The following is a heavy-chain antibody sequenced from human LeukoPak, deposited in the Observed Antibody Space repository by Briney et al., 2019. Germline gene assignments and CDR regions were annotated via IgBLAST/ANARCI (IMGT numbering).Heavy chain of an antibody. CDR3: ARGGPTVTTFDYFDY. Sequence: GGSLRLSCAASGFTVSSNYMSWVRQAPGKGLEWVSVIYSGGSTYYADSVKGRFTISRDNSKNTLYLQMNSLRAEDTAVYYCARGGPTVTTFDYFDYWGQGTLVTVSS. CDR2: IYSGGST. CDR1: GFTVSSNY. D-gene: IGHD4-17*01. J-gene: IGHJ4*02. V-gene: IGHV3-53*01.